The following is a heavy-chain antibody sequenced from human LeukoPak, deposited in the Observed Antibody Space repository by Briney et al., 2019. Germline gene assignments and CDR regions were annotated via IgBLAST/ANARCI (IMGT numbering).Heavy chain of an antibody. J-gene: IGHJ6*04. V-gene: IGHV3-49*03. D-gene: IGHD3-3*01. CDR3: TRDHDFWSGPLDV. CDR2: IRRKGYGGTT. CDR1: GFTSGDDS. Sequence: GGSLRLSRTGAGFTSGDDSMSWFRPAPGKGLGWVGFIRRKGYGGTTEYAAAVKGRFTISRADSKSTAYLQMNSLKTEDTAVYYCTRDHDFWSGPLDVWGTGTTVTVSS.